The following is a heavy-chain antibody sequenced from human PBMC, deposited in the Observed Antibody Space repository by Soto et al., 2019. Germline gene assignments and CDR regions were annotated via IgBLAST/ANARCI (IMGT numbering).Heavy chain of an antibody. V-gene: IGHV4-28*03. D-gene: IGHD3-10*01. CDR3: ARVWFGDPYFDY. Sequence: ETLSLTCAVSGYSISSSNWWGWIRQPPGKGLEWIGYIYYSGSTYYNPSLKSRVTMSVDTSKNQFSLKLSSVTAVDTAVYYCARVWFGDPYFDYWGQGTLVTVPS. CDR2: IYYSGST. J-gene: IGHJ4*02. CDR1: GYSISSSNW.